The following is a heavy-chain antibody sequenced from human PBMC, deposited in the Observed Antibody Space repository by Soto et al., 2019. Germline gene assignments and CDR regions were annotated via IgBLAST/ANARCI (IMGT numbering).Heavy chain of an antibody. CDR1: GGTFSSYA. CDR3: ARYYYDSSGYYYVDYYGMDV. J-gene: IGHJ6*02. CDR2: IIPIFGTA. Sequence: QVQLVQSGAEVKKPGSSVKVSCKASGGTFSSYAISWVRQAPGQGLEWMGGIIPIFGTANYAQKFQGRVTIPADESTSTAYMELSSLRSEDTAVYYCARYYYDSSGYYYVDYYGMDVWGQGTTVTVSS. D-gene: IGHD3-22*01. V-gene: IGHV1-69*12.